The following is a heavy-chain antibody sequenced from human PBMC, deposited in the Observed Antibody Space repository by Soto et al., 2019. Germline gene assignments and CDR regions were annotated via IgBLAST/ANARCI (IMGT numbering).Heavy chain of an antibody. CDR1: GFTFTNYW. J-gene: IGHJ3*02. CDR2: IDNHGDGT. Sequence: GSLRLSCAASGFTFTNYWMHWVRQVPGEGLVWVSRIDNHGDGTSYADFVKGRFTISRDNAKNALYLQMNSLRVEDTAIYYCGTVFEKWGQGTMVTVSS. CDR3: GTVFEK. V-gene: IGHV3-74*01.